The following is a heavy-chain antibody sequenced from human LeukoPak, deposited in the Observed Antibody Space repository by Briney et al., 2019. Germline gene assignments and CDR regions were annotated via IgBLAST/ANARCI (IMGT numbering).Heavy chain of an antibody. CDR2: IYYSGST. CDR1: GGSISSGGYS. D-gene: IGHD1-26*01. Sequence: SETLSLTCTVSGGSISSGGYSWSWIRQHPGKGLEWIGYIYYSGSTYYNPSLKSRVTISVDTSKNQFSLKLSSVTAADTAVYYCARRGSFSWFDPWGQGTLVTVSS. V-gene: IGHV4-31*03. J-gene: IGHJ5*02. CDR3: ARRGSFSWFDP.